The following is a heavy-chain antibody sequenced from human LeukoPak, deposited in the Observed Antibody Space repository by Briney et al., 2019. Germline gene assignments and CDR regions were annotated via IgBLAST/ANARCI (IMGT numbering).Heavy chain of an antibody. Sequence: PGGSLRLSCTTSKFNFNSYGMTWVRQAPGKGLEWVPSISGSGGSTQYAASVQGRFTISRDNSKNTLYLQMNSLRAEDTAVYYCAGPPSSIAARREDYWGQGTLVTVSS. D-gene: IGHD6-6*01. CDR3: AGPPSSIAARREDY. CDR2: ISGSGGST. J-gene: IGHJ4*02. CDR1: KFNFNSYG. V-gene: IGHV3-23*01.